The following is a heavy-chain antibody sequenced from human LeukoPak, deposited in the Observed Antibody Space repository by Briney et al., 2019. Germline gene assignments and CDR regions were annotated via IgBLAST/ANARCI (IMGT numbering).Heavy chain of an antibody. D-gene: IGHD2-15*01. CDR3: ARDGSGSGDC. CDR2: ISSSSTHI. V-gene: IGHV3-21*01. Sequence: GGSLRLSCAASGFTFSTFAMNWVRQAPGQGLERVSSISSSSTHIYYADSVKGRFTISRDNAKNSVYLQMNSLRVEDTAVYYCARDGSGSGDCWGQGTLVTVSS. CDR1: GFTFSTFA. J-gene: IGHJ4*02.